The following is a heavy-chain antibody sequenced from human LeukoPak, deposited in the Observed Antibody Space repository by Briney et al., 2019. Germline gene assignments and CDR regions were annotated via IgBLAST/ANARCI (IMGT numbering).Heavy chain of an antibody. Sequence: SETLSLTCTVSGGSISSYYWSWIRQPPGKGLEWIGYMYYSGSTNYNPSLKSRVTISVDTSNNQFSLKLTSVTAADTAVYYCARDKGLPQAFDIWGQGTLVTVSS. CDR1: GGSISSYY. CDR2: MYYSGST. D-gene: IGHD5/OR15-5a*01. V-gene: IGHV4-59*01. CDR3: ARDKGLPQAFDI. J-gene: IGHJ3*02.